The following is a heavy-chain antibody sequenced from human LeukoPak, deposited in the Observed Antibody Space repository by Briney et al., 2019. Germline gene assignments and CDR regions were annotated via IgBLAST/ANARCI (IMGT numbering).Heavy chain of an antibody. D-gene: IGHD2-15*01. J-gene: IGHJ4*02. CDR2: IYWDDDK. CDR1: GFSFSTTGVG. V-gene: IGHV2-5*02. CDR3: AHSAGYCSGGSCYSD. Sequence: SGPTLVKPTQTLTLTCTFSGFSFSTTGVGVCWIRHPPGKALEGLALIYWDDDKRYSPSLKSRLTITKDTSKNQVVLTMTNMDPVDTATYYCAHSAGYCSGGSCYSDWGQGTLVTVSS.